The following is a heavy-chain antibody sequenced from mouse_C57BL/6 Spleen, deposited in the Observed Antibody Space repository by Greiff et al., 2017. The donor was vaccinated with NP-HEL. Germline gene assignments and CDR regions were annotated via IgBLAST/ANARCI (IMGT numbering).Heavy chain of an antibody. CDR2: IYPGDGDT. D-gene: IGHD2-2*01. CDR1: GYAFSSSW. J-gene: IGHJ2*01. V-gene: IGHV1-82*01. CDR3: ARGGGYDTGGFDD. Sequence: QVQLQQSGPELVKPGASVKISCKASGYAFSSSWMNWVKQRPGKGLEWIGRIYPGDGDTNCNGKFKGKATLTADKSSSTAYMQLSSLTSEDSAVYFCARGGGYDTGGFDDWGQGTTLTVSS.